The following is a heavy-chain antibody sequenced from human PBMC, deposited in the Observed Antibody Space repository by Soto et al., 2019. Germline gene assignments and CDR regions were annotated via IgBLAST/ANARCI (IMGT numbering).Heavy chain of an antibody. V-gene: IGHV4-31*03. J-gene: IGHJ3*02. CDR3: ARDRPSGYDILTGYQNDAFDI. D-gene: IGHD3-9*01. CDR1: GCSISSGGYY. Sequence: SETLSLTSTVSGCSISSGGYYLSWIRQHPGKGLEWFGYIYYSGSTYYNPSLKSRVTISVDTSKNQFSLKLSSVTAADTAVYYCARDRPSGYDILTGYQNDAFDIWGQGTMVTVSS. CDR2: IYYSGST.